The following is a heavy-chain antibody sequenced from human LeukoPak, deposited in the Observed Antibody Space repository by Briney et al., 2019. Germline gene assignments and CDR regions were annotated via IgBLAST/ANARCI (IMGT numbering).Heavy chain of an antibody. J-gene: IGHJ6*03. CDR3: ARERDYYYYMDV. CDR2: MNPNSGNT. V-gene: IGHV1-8*03. CDR1: GYTFTSYD. Sequence: ASVKVSCKASGYTFTSYDINWVRQATGQGLEWMGWMNPNSGNTGYAQKFQGRVTITRNTSISTAYMELSSLGSEDTAVYYCARERDYYYYMDVWGKGTTVTVSS.